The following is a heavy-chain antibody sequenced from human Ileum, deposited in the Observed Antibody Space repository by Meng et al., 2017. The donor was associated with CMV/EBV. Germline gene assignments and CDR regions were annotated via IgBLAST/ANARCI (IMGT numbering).Heavy chain of an antibody. D-gene: IGHD1-14*01. V-gene: IGHV4-39*07. CDR2: IFYRGYT. CDR1: GGPIDSSDYY. Sequence: QLQLQESGPRLMKPSETLSLICSVSGGPIDSSDYYWDWIRQSPGKGLEWIGSIFYRGYTNYNPSLKSRVVMSVDTSKNQFFLNLDSVTAADTAIYYCARDNVSTSTNRLDSWGQGTLVTVSS. J-gene: IGHJ5*01. CDR3: ARDNVSTSTNRLDS.